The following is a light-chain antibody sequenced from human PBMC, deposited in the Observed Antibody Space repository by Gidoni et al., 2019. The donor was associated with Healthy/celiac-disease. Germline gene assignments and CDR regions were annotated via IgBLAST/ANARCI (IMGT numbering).Light chain of an antibody. V-gene: IGKV3-15*01. CDR1: QSVSSN. CDR3: QQYNNWLT. J-gene: IGKJ4*01. CDR2: GAS. Sequence: EIVMTQSPAPLSVSPGERATLSCRASQSVSSNLAWYQQKPGQAPRLLIYGASTRATGIPARFSGSGDGTEFTLTISSLQSEDFAVYYCQQYNNWLTFGGGTKVEIK.